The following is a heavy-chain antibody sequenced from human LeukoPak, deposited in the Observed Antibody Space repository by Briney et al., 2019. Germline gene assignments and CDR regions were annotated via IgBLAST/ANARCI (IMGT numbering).Heavy chain of an antibody. CDR3: ARVGATVVTPMTFDY. V-gene: IGHV1-18*01. Sequence: ASVKVSCKASGYTFTSYGISWVRQAPGQGLEWMGWISAYNGNTNYAQKLQGRITMTTDTSTSTAYMELRSLRSDDTAVYYCARVGATVVTPMTFDYWGQGTLVTVSS. J-gene: IGHJ4*02. CDR2: ISAYNGNT. D-gene: IGHD4-23*01. CDR1: GYTFTSYG.